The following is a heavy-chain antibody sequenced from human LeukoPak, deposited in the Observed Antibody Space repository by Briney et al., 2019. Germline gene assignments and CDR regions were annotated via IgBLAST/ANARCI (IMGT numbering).Heavy chain of an antibody. CDR2: IRYDGSNK. CDR3: AKANTPLTTSCPFDY. Sequence: GGSLRLSCAASGFTFSSYGMHWVRQAPGKGLEWVAFIRYDGSNKYYADSVKGRFTISRDNSKNTLYLQTNSLRAEDTAVYYCAKANTPLTTSCPFDYWGQGTLVTVS. CDR1: GFTFSSYG. D-gene: IGHD2-2*01. V-gene: IGHV3-30*02. J-gene: IGHJ4*02.